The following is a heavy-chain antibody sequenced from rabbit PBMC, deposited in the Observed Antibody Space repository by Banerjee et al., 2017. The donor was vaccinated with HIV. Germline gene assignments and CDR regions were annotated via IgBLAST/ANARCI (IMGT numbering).Heavy chain of an antibody. CDR2: IDPVFGST. J-gene: IGHJ4*01. D-gene: IGHD4-1*01. Sequence: QQQLEESGGGLVKPGGTLTLTCKASGIDFSSYYYMCWVRQAPGKGLEWIGYIDPVFGSTYYASWVNGRFTISSHNAQNTLYLQLNSLTAADTATYFCVRDPIVENLWGPGTLVTVS. CDR3: VRDPIVENL. V-gene: IGHV1S43*01. CDR1: GIDFSSYYY.